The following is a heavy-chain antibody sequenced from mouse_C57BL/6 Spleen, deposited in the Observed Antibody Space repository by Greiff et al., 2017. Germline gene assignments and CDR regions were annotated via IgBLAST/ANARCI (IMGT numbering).Heavy chain of an antibody. CDR1: GYAFSSYW. CDR3: AREDITTAPY. D-gene: IGHD1-1*01. Sequence: LQQSGASVKISCKASGYAFSSYWMNWVKQRPGKGLAWIGQIYPGDGDTNYNGKFKGKATLTADKSSSTAYVQLSSLTSEDAAVYFCAREDITTAPYWGQGTTLTVSS. V-gene: IGHV1-80*01. CDR2: IYPGDGDT. J-gene: IGHJ2*01.